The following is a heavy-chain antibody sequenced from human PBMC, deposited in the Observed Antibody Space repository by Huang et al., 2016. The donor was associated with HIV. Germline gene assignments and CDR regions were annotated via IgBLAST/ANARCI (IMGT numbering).Heavy chain of an antibody. CDR2: IKQDESEK. D-gene: IGHD1-7*01. V-gene: IGHV3-7*01. CDR3: ATKTAAMDI. J-gene: IGHJ6*02. CDR1: TFTFGAYW. Sequence: VESGGRLVQPGGSIRLSCVGSTFTFGAYWMSWVRQSQGKGRRGVANIKQDESEKYYVESVKGRFNISRDNAKKVLFLEMNNVRVEDTATYYCATKTAAMDIWGQGTTVTVS.